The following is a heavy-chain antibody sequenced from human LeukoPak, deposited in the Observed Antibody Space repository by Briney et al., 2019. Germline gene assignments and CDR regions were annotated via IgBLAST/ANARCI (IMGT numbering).Heavy chain of an antibody. CDR3: ARTHDYGDLEGVHFDY. CDR2: IYYSGST. J-gene: IGHJ4*02. V-gene: IGHV4-30-4*01. CDR1: GGSISSGDYY. D-gene: IGHD4-17*01. Sequence: SETLSLTCTVSGGSISSGDYYWSWIRQPPGKGLEWIGYIYYSGSTYYNPSLKSRVTISVDTSKNQFSLKLSSVTAADTAVYYCARTHDYGDLEGVHFDYWGQGTLVTVSP.